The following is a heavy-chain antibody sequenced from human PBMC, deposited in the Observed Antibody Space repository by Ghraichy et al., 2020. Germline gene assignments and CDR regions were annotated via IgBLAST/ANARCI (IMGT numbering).Heavy chain of an antibody. CDR3: AGRNRYSGSYSY. V-gene: IGHV4-59*08. D-gene: IGHD1-26*01. CDR1: GGSISSYY. J-gene: IGHJ4*02. CDR2: VSDSGSP. Sequence: SETLSLTCTVSGGSISSYYWGWIRQPPGKGLEWIGYVSDSGSPNYNPSLKSRITISLDTSTRQFFLNLRSVTAADTAVYYCAGRNRYSGSYSYWGQGTLVTVSS.